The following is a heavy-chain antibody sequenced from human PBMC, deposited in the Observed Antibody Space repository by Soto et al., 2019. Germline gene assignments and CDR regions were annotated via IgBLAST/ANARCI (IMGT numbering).Heavy chain of an antibody. Sequence: QVQLVESGGGVVQPGRSLRLSCAASGFTFSSYGMHWVRQAPGKGLEWVAVIWYDGSTKYYADSVKGRFTISRDNSKITLYLQMNSLRAEDTAVYYCAREGEMGYGEFQSYWYFDLWGRVNLLTV. CDR3: AREGEMGYGEFQSYWYFDL. CDR2: IWYDGSTK. V-gene: IGHV3-33*01. CDR1: GFTFSSYG. D-gene: IGHD4-17*01. J-gene: IGHJ2*01.